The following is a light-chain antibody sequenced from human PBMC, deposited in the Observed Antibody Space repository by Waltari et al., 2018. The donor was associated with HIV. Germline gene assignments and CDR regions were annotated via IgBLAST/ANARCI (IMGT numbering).Light chain of an antibody. Sequence: QSVMTQPPSVYAAPGQQVTISCAGGIYNVGENDVSWYQQIPGEAPKLRMKENNKRPSGIPDRFSGSKSVTSATLDITGLQTGDEADYYCGTWDSSLSAYVFGTGTKVPVL. CDR2: ENN. CDR3: GTWDSSLSAYV. J-gene: IGLJ1*01. V-gene: IGLV1-51*02. CDR1: IYNVGEND.